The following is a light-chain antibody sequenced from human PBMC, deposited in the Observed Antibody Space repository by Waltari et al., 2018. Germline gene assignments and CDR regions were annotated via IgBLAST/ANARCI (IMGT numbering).Light chain of an antibody. CDR1: SSDVGDYNY. CDR3: SSYAGSNDVV. J-gene: IGLJ2*01. V-gene: IGLV2-8*01. CDR2: EFS. Sequence: QSALTQPPSASGSPGQSVTISCTGTSSDVGDYNYDAWYQQHPGKAPKLMLFEFSKRPSGVPDRFAGCKSGNTASLTVSGLHAEDEADYYCSSYAGSNDVVFGGGTRLTVL.